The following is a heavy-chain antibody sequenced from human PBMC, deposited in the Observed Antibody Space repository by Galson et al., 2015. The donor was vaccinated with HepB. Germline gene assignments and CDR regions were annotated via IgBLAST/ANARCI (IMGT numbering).Heavy chain of an antibody. D-gene: IGHD3-3*01. V-gene: IGHV3-7*01. CDR1: GFTFSSYW. CDR3: ARHAISITIFGVVIQYYYMDV. Sequence: SLRLSCAASGFTFSSYWMSWVRQAPGKGLEWVANIKQDGSEKYYVDSVKGRFTISRDNAKNSLYLQMNGLRAEDTAVYYCARHAISITIFGVVIQYYYMDVWGKGTTVTVSS. J-gene: IGHJ6*03. CDR2: IKQDGSEK.